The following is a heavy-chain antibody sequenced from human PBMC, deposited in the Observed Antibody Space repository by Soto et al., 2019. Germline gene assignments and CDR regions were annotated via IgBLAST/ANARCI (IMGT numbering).Heavy chain of an antibody. Sequence: SETLSVTCAVSGGSISSGGYSWSWIRQPPGKGLEWIGYIYHSGSTYYNPSLKSRVTISVDRSKNQFSLKLSSVTAADTAVYYCARGPGGYSYGTFDYWGQGTLVTVSS. V-gene: IGHV4-30-2*01. J-gene: IGHJ4*02. CDR1: GGSISSGGYS. D-gene: IGHD5-18*01. CDR2: IYHSGST. CDR3: ARGPGGYSYGTFDY.